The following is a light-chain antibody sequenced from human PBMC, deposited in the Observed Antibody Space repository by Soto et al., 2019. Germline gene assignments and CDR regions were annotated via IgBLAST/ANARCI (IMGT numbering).Light chain of an antibody. CDR2: EGS. V-gene: IGLV2-23*01. CDR1: SSDVGSYNL. J-gene: IGLJ2*01. CDR3: CSYAGSSTLV. Sequence: QSALTQPASVSGSPGQTITISCTGTSSDVGSYNLVSLYQQHPGKAPQLMIYEGSKRPSGVSNRFSGSKSGNTAFLTIYGLQAADEADYYCCSYAGSSTLVFGGGTKLTVL.